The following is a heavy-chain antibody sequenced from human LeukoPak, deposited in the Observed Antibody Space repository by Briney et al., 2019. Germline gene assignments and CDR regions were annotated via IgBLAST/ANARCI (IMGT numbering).Heavy chain of an antibody. CDR1: GFTFSNYG. CDR2: IWYDGSNK. Sequence: GGSLRLSCAASGFTFSNYGMHWVRQAPGKGLEWVALIWYDGSNKYYTDSVKGRLTISRDNSKDTLFLQMNGPRAEGTAVYYCAREGPRGNSQFDYWGQGTLVTVSS. D-gene: IGHD2/OR15-2a*01. CDR3: AREGPRGNSQFDY. J-gene: IGHJ4*02. V-gene: IGHV3-33*01.